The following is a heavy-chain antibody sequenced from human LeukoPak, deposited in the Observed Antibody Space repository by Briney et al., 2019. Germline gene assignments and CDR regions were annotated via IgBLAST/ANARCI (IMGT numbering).Heavy chain of an antibody. CDR1: GFTFSSYS. CDR2: IYSGGST. Sequence: GGSLRLSCAASGFTFSSYSMNWVRQAPGKGLEWVSLIYSGGSTYYSDSVKGRFTISRDNSKNTLYLQMNSLRAEDTAVYYCARGPSGFDYWGQGTLVTVSS. CDR3: ARGPSGFDY. V-gene: IGHV3-53*01. D-gene: IGHD3-10*01. J-gene: IGHJ4*02.